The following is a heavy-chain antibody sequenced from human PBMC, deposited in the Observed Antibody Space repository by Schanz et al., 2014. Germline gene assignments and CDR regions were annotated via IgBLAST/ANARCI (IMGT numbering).Heavy chain of an antibody. V-gene: IGHV1-18*01. J-gene: IGHJ6*03. Sequence: QVQLVQSGTEVKKPGASVKVSCKASGYTFTDYGVIWVRQAPGQGLEWMGWISPYNGNTNYAQKLQGRVTITADKSTSTAYMELTSLRSEDTAVYYCAGTYCSSTSCYTGYYYMDVWGKGTTVTVSS. CDR3: AGTYCSSTSCYTGYYYMDV. D-gene: IGHD2-2*02. CDR1: GYTFTDYG. CDR2: ISPYNGNT.